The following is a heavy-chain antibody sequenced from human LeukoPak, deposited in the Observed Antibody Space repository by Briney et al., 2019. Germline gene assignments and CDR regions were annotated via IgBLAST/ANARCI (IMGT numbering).Heavy chain of an antibody. Sequence: GESLKISCQGSGYSFTTYWIAWVRQMPGKGLEWMGIIYPGDSDTRYSPSFQGQVTISADKSISTAYLQWSNLKASDTAMYYCARVSGYSYGSIDYWGQGTLVTVSS. J-gene: IGHJ4*02. CDR3: ARVSGYSYGSIDY. D-gene: IGHD5-18*01. CDR2: IYPGDSDT. V-gene: IGHV5-51*01. CDR1: GYSFTTYW.